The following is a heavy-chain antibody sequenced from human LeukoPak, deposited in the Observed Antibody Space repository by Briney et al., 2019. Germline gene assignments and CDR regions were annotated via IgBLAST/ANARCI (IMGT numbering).Heavy chain of an antibody. V-gene: IGHV3-74*01. Sequence: PGGPLRLFCAASGFIFSSYWVHWVRRAPGKGLVCVSRTSSNGNSTTYAGYVQVRFTLSKDNAKNTLFLQMNSMRAQDTAVYYCARVVVAAPGPFDSWGQGTMVTVSS. J-gene: IGHJ5*01. CDR3: ARVVVAAPGPFDS. CDR2: TSSNGNST. D-gene: IGHD2-15*01. CDR1: GFIFSSYW.